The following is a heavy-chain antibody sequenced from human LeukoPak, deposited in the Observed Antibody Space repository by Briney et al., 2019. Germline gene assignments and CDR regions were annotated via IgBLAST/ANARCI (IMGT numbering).Heavy chain of an antibody. CDR1: GFTVSSNY. Sequence: GGSLRLSCAVSGFTVSSNYMSWVRQAPGKGLEWVSVIYSDGTTYYEDSVKGRFTISRDNSKNTLYLQMNSLRAEDTAVYYCAKDKTSRDWTHDAFDIWGQGTMVTVSS. D-gene: IGHD2-21*02. J-gene: IGHJ3*02. CDR2: IYSDGTT. CDR3: AKDKTSRDWTHDAFDI. V-gene: IGHV3-66*01.